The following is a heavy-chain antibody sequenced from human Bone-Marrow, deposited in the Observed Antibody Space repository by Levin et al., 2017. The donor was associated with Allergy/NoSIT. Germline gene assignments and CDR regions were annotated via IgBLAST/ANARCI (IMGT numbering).Heavy chain of an antibody. CDR1: GYTFTNYY. D-gene: IGHD2-15*01. CDR2: INPIGGST. Sequence: ASVKVSCKASGYTFTNYYIHWVRQAPGQGLEWMGIINPIGGSTTYAQKFQGRVTMTTDTSTSTVYMELSSLRSEDTAIYYCARGVLIVAAPPSFDPWGQGTLVTVSS. J-gene: IGHJ5*02. CDR3: ARGVLIVAAPPSFDP. V-gene: IGHV1-46*01.